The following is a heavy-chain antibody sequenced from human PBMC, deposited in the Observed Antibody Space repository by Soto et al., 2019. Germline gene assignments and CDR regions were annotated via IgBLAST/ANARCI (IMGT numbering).Heavy chain of an antibody. Sequence: EVQVVESGGGLVQPGTSLRLSCAASGFLFINAWMNWVRQAPGKGLEWVGRIKSETGGGTTDYAAPVKGRFTIARDDSKNMLYLQMNSLKTEDTAVYYCTTTYTGRSFYTWGQGTLVTVSS. CDR1: GFLFINAW. J-gene: IGHJ5*02. CDR2: IKSETGGGTT. V-gene: IGHV3-15*07. CDR3: TTTYTGRSFYT. D-gene: IGHD1-26*01.